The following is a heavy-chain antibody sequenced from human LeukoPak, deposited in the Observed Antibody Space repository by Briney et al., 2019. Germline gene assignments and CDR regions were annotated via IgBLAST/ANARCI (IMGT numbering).Heavy chain of an antibody. V-gene: IGHV4-4*07. D-gene: IGHD3-22*01. CDR3: ASDSFYDSGGYFYY. Sequence: SETLSLTCSISGGSISSFYWSWIRQPAGKGLERIGRISTRGNTDYNPSLKSRVTLSVDTSNDQFSLKLSSVTAADTAVYYCASDSFYDSGGYFYYWGQGTLVTVSS. CDR2: ISTRGNT. J-gene: IGHJ4*02. CDR1: GGSISSFY.